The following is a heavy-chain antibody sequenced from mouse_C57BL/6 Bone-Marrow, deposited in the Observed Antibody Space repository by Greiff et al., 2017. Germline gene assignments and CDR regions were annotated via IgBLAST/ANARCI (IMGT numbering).Heavy chain of an antibody. CDR2: IDPSDSET. V-gene: IGHV1-52*01. Sequence: QVQLQQPGAELVRPGSSVKLSCKASGYTFTSYWMHWVKQRPIQGLEWIGNIDPSDSETHYNQKFKDKATLTVEKSSSTACMQLSSLTSEDSAVYYCAREYYGSSSWYFDVWGTGTTVTVSS. CDR1: GYTFTSYW. CDR3: AREYYGSSSWYFDV. D-gene: IGHD1-1*01. J-gene: IGHJ1*03.